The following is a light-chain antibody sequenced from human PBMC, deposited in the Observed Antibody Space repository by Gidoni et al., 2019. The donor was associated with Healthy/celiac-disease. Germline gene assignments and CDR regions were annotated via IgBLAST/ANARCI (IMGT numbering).Light chain of an antibody. CDR2: AAS. J-gene: IGKJ4*01. CDR3: QQYYSYPLT. CDR1: KGISSY. Sequence: AIRMTQSPSSFSASTRDRVTITCRASKGISSYLAWYQQKPGKAPKLLIYAASTLQSGVPSRFSGSGSGTDFTLTISCLQAEDFATYYCQQYYSYPLTFGGGTKVEIK. V-gene: IGKV1-8*01.